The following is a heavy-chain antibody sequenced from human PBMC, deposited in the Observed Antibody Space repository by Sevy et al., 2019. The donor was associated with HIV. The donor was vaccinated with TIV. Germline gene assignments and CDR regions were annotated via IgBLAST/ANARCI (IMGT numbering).Heavy chain of an antibody. Sequence: GGSLRLSCKASGFTFSSSGMSWVRQAPGKGLEWVANIKEDGSGKFYVDSVKGRFTISRDNTKNSLYLQMNSLRDKDTAVYYCARVGGYDSNYPVVDWGQGTLVTVSS. CDR2: IKEDGSGK. CDR1: GFTFSSSG. V-gene: IGHV3-7*01. J-gene: IGHJ4*02. D-gene: IGHD4-4*01. CDR3: ARVGGYDSNYPVVD.